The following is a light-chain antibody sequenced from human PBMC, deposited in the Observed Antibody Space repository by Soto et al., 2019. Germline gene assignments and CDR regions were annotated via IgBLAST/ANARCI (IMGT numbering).Light chain of an antibody. Sequence: EVVFTPSPVTLSLSPGERATLSCRASQSFRGLLAWYQQKPGQAPRLLIYDAYNRATGIPPRFSGSGSGTDFTLTISSLEPEDSAVYYCQQRTRWPMTFGQGTRLEIK. CDR1: QSFRGL. CDR2: DAY. CDR3: QQRTRWPMT. V-gene: IGKV3-11*01. J-gene: IGKJ5*01.